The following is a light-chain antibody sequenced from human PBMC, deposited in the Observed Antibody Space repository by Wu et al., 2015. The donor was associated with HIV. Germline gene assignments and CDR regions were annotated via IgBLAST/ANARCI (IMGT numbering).Light chain of an antibody. V-gene: IGKV3-11*01. CDR1: QSVSSY. J-gene: IGKJ2*03. CDR3: QQGSNWPPGNS. CDR2: DAS. Sequence: IVLTQSPATLSLSPGERATLSCRASQSVSSYLAWYQQKPGQAPRLLIYDASNRATGIPARFSGSGSGTDFTLTISSLEPEDFAVYYCQQGSNWPPGNSFGQGTKVEIK.